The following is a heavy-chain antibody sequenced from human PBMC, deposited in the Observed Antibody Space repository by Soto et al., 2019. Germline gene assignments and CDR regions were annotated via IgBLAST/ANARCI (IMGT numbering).Heavy chain of an antibody. Sequence: QVQLVESGGGVVQPGRSLRLSCGASGFKFSTYGMHWFRQAPGKGLEWVAVISYDGNNKDYADSVKGRVTISRDNSKNTSYLQMNSLRAEDTAVYYCAKGLVGYVFGVQDYYFGMDVWGQGTTVAVSS. J-gene: IGHJ6*02. D-gene: IGHD1-26*01. CDR2: ISYDGNNK. CDR1: GFKFSTYG. V-gene: IGHV3-30*18. CDR3: AKGLVGYVFGVQDYYFGMDV.